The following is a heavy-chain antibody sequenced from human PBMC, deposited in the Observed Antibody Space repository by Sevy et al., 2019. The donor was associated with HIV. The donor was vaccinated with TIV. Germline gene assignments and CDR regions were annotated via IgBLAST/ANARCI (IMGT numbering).Heavy chain of an antibody. CDR3: TTSLRYFDWLFPYFDY. V-gene: IGHV3-15*01. Sequence: GGSLRLSCAASGFTFSNAWMSWVRQAPGKGLEWVGRIKSKTDGGTTDYVAPVKGRFTISRDDSKNTLYLQMNSLKTEDTAVYYCTTSLRYFDWLFPYFDYWGQGTLVTVSS. D-gene: IGHD3-9*01. CDR2: IKSKTDGGTT. J-gene: IGHJ4*02. CDR1: GFTFSNAW.